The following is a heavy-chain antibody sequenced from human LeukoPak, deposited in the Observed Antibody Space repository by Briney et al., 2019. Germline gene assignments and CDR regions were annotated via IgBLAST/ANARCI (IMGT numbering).Heavy chain of an antibody. CDR2: ISGSGGEV. CDR1: GFTFSIYA. V-gene: IGHV3-23*01. Sequence: GGSLRLSCAASGFTFSIYAMNWVRQAPGEGPEWVSSISGSGGEVRYADSVKGRFTISRDNSKNTLYLQMNSLRAEDTAVYYCAKGGTYYYDSSGYYYSKYYFDYWGQGTLVTVSS. D-gene: IGHD3-22*01. J-gene: IGHJ4*02. CDR3: AKGGTYYYDSSGYYYSKYYFDY.